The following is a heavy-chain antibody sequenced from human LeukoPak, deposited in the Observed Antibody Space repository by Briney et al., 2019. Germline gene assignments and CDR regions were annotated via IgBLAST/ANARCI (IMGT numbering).Heavy chain of an antibody. CDR3: AREMVAAAGSPPQ. D-gene: IGHD6-13*01. Sequence: SQTLSLTCTVSGGSISSGGYYWSWIRQHPGKGLEWIGYIYYSGSTYYNPSLKSRVTISVDTSKNRFSLKLSSVTAADTAVYYCAREMVAAAGSPPQWGQGTLVTVSS. J-gene: IGHJ4*02. V-gene: IGHV4-31*03. CDR2: IYYSGST. CDR1: GGSISSGGYY.